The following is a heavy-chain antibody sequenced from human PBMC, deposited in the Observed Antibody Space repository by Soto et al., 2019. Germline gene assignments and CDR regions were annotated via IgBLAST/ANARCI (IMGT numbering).Heavy chain of an antibody. V-gene: IGHV4-61*08. D-gene: IGHD1-20*01. CDR1: GAALSSGGYF. J-gene: IGHJ5*02. CDR3: TREQSDDNYFDP. CDR2: IYYSGGT. Sequence: SETLSLTCTVSGAALSSGGYFYTWVRQPPGKGLEWLGYIYYSGGTNYNPSLKSRVTISLDKSKSQFSLSLISVTAADTAVYYCTREQSDDNYFDPWGQRTLVTVSS.